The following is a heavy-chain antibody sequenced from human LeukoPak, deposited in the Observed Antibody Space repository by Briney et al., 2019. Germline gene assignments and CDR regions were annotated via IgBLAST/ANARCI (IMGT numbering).Heavy chain of an antibody. J-gene: IGHJ4*02. Sequence: SETLSLTCAVYGGSFSGYYWSWIRQPPGKGLEWIGEINHSGSTNYNPSLKSRVTISVDTSKNQFSLKLSSVTAADTAVYYCARRRWNPLGFDYWGKGTVVTVSS. D-gene: IGHD1-1*01. CDR2: INHSGST. CDR3: ARRRWNPLGFDY. CDR1: GGSFSGYY. V-gene: IGHV4-34*01.